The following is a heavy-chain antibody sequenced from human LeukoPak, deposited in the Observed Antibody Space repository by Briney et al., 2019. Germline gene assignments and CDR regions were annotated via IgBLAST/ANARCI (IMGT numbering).Heavy chain of an antibody. J-gene: IGHJ4*02. Sequence: PGGSLRLSCAASGFTFSSYGMHWVRQAPGKGLEWVAVISYDGSNKYYADSVKGRFTISRDNSKNTLYLQMNSLRAEDTAVYYCARSRGAGTFDYWGQGTLVTVSS. CDR3: ARSRGAGTFDY. V-gene: IGHV3-30*03. D-gene: IGHD3-10*01. CDR1: GFTFSSYG. CDR2: ISYDGSNK.